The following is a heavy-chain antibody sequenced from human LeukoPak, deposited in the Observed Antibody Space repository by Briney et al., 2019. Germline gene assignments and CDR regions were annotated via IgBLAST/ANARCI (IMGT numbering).Heavy chain of an antibody. CDR2: INHSGST. CDR3: ARGQYSSSWSKLGMDV. CDR1: GGSFSGYY. V-gene: IGHV4-34*01. J-gene: IGHJ6*02. D-gene: IGHD6-13*01. Sequence: KSSETLSLTCAVYGGSFSGYYWSWIRQPPGKGLEWIGEINHSGSTNYNLSLKSRVTISVDTSKNQFSLKLSSVTAADTAVYYCARGQYSSSWSKLGMDVWGQGTTVTVSS.